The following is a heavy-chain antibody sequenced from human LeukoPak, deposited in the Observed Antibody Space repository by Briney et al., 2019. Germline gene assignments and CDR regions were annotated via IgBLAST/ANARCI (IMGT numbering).Heavy chain of an antibody. Sequence: GGSLGLSCAASGFTFSDYSMNWVRQAPGKGLEWISYIGIDSGNTDYADSVKGRFTISGDKAKNSLYLQMNSLRVEDTAVYYCARDYKYAFDNWGQGTLVTVSS. CDR1: GFTFSDYS. J-gene: IGHJ4*02. V-gene: IGHV3-48*01. CDR2: IGIDSGNT. D-gene: IGHD5-24*01. CDR3: ARDYKYAFDN.